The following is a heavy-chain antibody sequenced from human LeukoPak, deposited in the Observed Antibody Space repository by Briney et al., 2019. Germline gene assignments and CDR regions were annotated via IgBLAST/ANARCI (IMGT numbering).Heavy chain of an antibody. CDR2: IYYSGST. D-gene: IGHD2-2*01. CDR1: GDSVSTTSFY. V-gene: IGHV4-61*01. Sequence: PSETLSLTCTVSGDSVSTTSFYWGWIRQPPGKGLEWIGYIYYSGSTNYNPSLKSRVTISVDTSKNQFSLKLSSVTAADTAVYYCARVLGNYCSSTSCYDYYYGMDVWGQGTTVTVSS. J-gene: IGHJ6*02. CDR3: ARVLGNYCSSTSCYDYYYGMDV.